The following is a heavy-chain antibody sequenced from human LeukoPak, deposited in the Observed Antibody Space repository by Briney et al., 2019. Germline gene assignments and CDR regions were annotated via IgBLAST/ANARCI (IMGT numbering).Heavy chain of an antibody. Sequence: PGGSLRLSCAASGFNFSDYYMSWIRQAPGKGLVWVSYISSSSSYTNYADSVKGRFTISRDNAKNSLYLQMNSLRAEDTAVYYCARDPTGTTAWFDPWGQGTLVTVSS. D-gene: IGHD1-1*01. V-gene: IGHV3-11*06. J-gene: IGHJ5*02. CDR3: ARDPTGTTAWFDP. CDR2: ISSSSSYT. CDR1: GFNFSDYY.